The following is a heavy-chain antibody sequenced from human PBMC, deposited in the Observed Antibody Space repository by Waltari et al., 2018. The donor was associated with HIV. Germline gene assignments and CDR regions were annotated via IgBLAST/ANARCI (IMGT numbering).Heavy chain of an antibody. CDR1: GGSISNSNYF. V-gene: IGHV4-39*01. D-gene: IGHD2-15*01. J-gene: IGHJ2*01. CDR2: IYYTEGT. CDR3: SRHALRVVARYWYFDL. Sequence: QLQLLESGPGLVKPSETLSLTCTVSGGSISNSNYFWDWIRQPPGKGLEWIGRIYYTEGTYYNPSLKSRVTISVDTSKNHFSLRLSSVTAADTAVYYCSRHALRVVARYWYFDLWGRGTLVSVSS.